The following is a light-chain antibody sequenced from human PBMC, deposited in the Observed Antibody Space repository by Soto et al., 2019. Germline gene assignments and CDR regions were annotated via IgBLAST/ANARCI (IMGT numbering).Light chain of an antibody. CDR3: QHYHDYPWT. CDR1: QSISAW. Sequence: DIQMTQSPSTLSASVGDRVTITCRASQSISAWLAWYQQKPGEAPTLLIYDASSLESGVPSRFSGGGSETEFTLTIGSLQPDDVATYYCQHYHDYPWTFGQGTKVEIK. V-gene: IGKV1-5*01. J-gene: IGKJ1*01. CDR2: DAS.